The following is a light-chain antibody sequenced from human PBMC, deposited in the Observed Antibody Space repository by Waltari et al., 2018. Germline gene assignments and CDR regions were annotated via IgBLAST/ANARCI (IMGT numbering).Light chain of an antibody. Sequence: DIVMTQSPDSLAVSLGERATINCKSSQTLLYTSNNKNYLTWYQQKSGQPPKVLIFWASTRESGVAERFNGSGSGIDFTLTINSLQPEDVAVYFCQQYFSSPYTFGQGTKLEIK. CDR3: QQYFSSPYT. V-gene: IGKV4-1*01. CDR1: QTLLYTSNNKNY. CDR2: WAS. J-gene: IGKJ2*01.